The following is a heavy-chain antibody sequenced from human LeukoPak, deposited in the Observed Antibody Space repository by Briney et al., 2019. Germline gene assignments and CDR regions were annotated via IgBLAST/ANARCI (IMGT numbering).Heavy chain of an antibody. Sequence: ASVKVSCKASGYTFTSYYMHWVRQAPGQGLEWVGIINPSGGSTSYAQKFQGRVTMTRDTSTSTVYMELSSLRSEDTAVYYCASSTSGYGNIDYWGQGTLVTVSS. V-gene: IGHV1-46*01. D-gene: IGHD3-9*01. J-gene: IGHJ4*02. CDR2: INPSGGST. CDR3: ASSTSGYGNIDY. CDR1: GYTFTSYY.